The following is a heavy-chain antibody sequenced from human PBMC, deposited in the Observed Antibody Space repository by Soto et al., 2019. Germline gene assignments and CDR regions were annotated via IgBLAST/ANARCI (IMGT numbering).Heavy chain of an antibody. CDR3: ARGGIAGHGFDP. D-gene: IGHD6-13*01. V-gene: IGHV4-31*03. Sequence: QVQLQESGPGLLKPSQTLSLTCNVSGGYINSGGFYWSWIRQHPGKGLGWIGYIFHSGSTLYNPSRSSRVTLSADTSKNLLSLILRSVTVADTAVYYCARGGIAGHGFDPWGQGTLVTVSS. CDR1: GGYINSGGFY. CDR2: IFHSGST. J-gene: IGHJ5*02.